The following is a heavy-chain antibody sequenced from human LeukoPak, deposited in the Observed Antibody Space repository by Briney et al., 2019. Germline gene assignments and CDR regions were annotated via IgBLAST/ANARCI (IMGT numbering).Heavy chain of an antibody. V-gene: IGHV3-66*01. CDR3: AKVGAVAAVEN. Sequence: GGSLRLSCAASGFTVSSKYMSWVRQAPGKGLEWVSVIYTGESTYYADSVKGRFTISRDNSKNTLYLQMDGLRVEDTAVYYCAKVGAVAAVENWGQGTLVTVSS. CDR1: GFTVSSKY. CDR2: IYTGEST. J-gene: IGHJ4*02. D-gene: IGHD6-19*01.